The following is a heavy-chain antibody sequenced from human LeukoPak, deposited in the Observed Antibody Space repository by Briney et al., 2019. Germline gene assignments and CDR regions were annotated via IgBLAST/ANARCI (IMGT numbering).Heavy chain of an antibody. CDR1: GFTFSSYS. Sequence: TGGSLRLSCAASGFTFSSYSMNWVRQASGKGLEWVSSISSSSSYIYYADSVKGRFTISRDNAKNSLYLQMNSLRAEDTAVYYCARGTRGYFDYWGQGTLVTVSS. D-gene: IGHD1-14*01. V-gene: IGHV3-21*01. CDR2: ISSSSSYI. J-gene: IGHJ4*02. CDR3: ARGTRGYFDY.